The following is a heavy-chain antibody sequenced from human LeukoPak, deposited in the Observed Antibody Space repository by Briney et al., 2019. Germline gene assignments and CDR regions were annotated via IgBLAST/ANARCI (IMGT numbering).Heavy chain of an antibody. CDR3: ARADSTDGFDL. V-gene: IGHV3-11*04. Sequence: PGRSLRLSCAASGFTFSDHYMTWIRQAPGKGLEWVSYIGSSGTTIYYADSVKGRFTISRDNANNSLYLEMSSLRADDSAVYYCARADSTDGFDLWGQGTMVTVSS. D-gene: IGHD2-15*01. J-gene: IGHJ3*01. CDR2: IGSSGTTI. CDR1: GFTFSDHY.